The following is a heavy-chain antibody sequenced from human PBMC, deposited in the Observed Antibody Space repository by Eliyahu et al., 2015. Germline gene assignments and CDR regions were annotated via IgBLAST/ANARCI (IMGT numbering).Heavy chain of an antibody. CDR1: GFTFGDYS. Sequence: EVQLVXTGGGLVQPGRSLRLXCTASGFTFGDYSMSWVRQAPGKGLEWVGFIRSNLYDGTTEYAASVKGRFVLSRDDSKNIAYLQMSSLKNEDTAVYYCARSPPQWRYWYFDLWGRGTLVTVSS. CDR2: IRSNLYDGTT. J-gene: IGHJ2*01. D-gene: IGHD6-19*01. CDR3: ARSPPQWRYWYFDL. V-gene: IGHV3-49*04.